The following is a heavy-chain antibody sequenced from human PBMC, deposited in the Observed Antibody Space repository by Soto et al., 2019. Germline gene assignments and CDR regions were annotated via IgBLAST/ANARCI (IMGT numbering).Heavy chain of an antibody. CDR2: IIPILGIA. D-gene: IGHD3-10*01. J-gene: IGHJ4*02. CDR3: AREVRGDIAFDY. Sequence: GASVKVSCKASGGTFSSYTISWVRQAPGQGLEWMGRIIPILGIANYAQKFQGRVTITADKSTSTAYMELSSLRSEDTAVYYCAREVRGDIAFDYWGQGTLVTVSS. CDR1: GGTFSSYT. V-gene: IGHV1-69*04.